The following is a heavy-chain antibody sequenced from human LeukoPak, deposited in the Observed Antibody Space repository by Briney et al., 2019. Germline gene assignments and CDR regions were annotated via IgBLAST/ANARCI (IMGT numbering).Heavy chain of an antibody. J-gene: IGHJ1*01. CDR1: GFTFSSYA. CDR2: INSNGGST. CDR3: AKRLVACSGGSCYSTFQH. Sequence: TGGSLRLSCAASGFTFSSYAMSWVRQAPGKGLEWVSGINSNGGSTYYADSVRGRFTISRDNSKNTLYLQMNSLRAEDTAVNYCAKRLVACSGGSCYSTFQHWGQGTLVTVSS. D-gene: IGHD2-15*01. V-gene: IGHV3-23*01.